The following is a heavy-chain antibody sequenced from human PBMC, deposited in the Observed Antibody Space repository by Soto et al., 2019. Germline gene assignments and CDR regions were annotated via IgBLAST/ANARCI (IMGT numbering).Heavy chain of an antibody. D-gene: IGHD2-2*01. J-gene: IGHJ4*02. CDR2: IKQDGSEK. CDR1: GFIFSTYW. Sequence: PGGSLRLSCAASGFIFSTYWMNWVRQAPGKGLEWVANIKQDGSEKYYVDSVKGRFTISRDNAKNSLYLQMNSLRAEDTAVYYCARACGSSACPLLFDSWGQGTLVTLSS. CDR3: ARACGSSACPLLFDS. V-gene: IGHV3-7*01.